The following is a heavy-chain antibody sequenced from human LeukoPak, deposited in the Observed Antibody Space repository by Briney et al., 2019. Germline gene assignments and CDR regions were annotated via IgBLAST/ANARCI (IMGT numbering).Heavy chain of an antibody. Sequence: KASETLSLTCTVYGGSISSYYWGWIRQPPGKGLEWIGYNYYSGSTNYNPSLKSRVTISVDTPKNQFSLKLSSVTAADTAVYYCASSRDCYHDFDYWGQGTLVTVSS. CDR2: NYYSGST. D-gene: IGHD5-24*01. CDR3: ASSRDCYHDFDY. V-gene: IGHV4-59*01. CDR1: GGSISSYY. J-gene: IGHJ4*02.